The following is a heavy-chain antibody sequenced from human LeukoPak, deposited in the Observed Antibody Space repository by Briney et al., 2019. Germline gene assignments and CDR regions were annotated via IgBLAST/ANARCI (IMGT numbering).Heavy chain of an antibody. Sequence: GGSLRLSCAASGFTFSNSGMHWVRQAPGMGLEWVAFIRYDGSNTYYADSVRGRFTISRDNSKNTLHLQMNSLRTEDTAVYYCAKNPGYSSTWYLLDCRGQGTLVTVSS. D-gene: IGHD6-13*01. CDR2: IRYDGSNT. CDR1: GFTFSNSG. V-gene: IGHV3-30*02. J-gene: IGHJ4*02. CDR3: AKNPGYSSTWYLLDC.